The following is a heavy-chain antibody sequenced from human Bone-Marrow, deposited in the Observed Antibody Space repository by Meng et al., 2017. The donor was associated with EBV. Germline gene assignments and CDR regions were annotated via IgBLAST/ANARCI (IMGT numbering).Heavy chain of an antibody. D-gene: IGHD6-19*01. CDR3: ARPFPSWQSPRLDPFGA. CDR2: VHYTGST. J-gene: IGHJ5*02. Sequence: QVQRQGSGAGLVKPSXXXXXTXXVXXASISSFYYWGWIRQPPGRGLEWIGSVHYTGSTYYSPSLKSRVTVSVDTSKNQFSLRLTSVTAADTAVYYCARPFPSWQSPRLDPFGAWGQGTLVTVSS. V-gene: IGHV4-39*01. CDR1: XASISSFYY.